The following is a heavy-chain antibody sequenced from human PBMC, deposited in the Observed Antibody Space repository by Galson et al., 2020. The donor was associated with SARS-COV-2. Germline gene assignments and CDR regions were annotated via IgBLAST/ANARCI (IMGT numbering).Heavy chain of an antibody. Sequence: GGSLRLSCAASGFTFSSYGMHWVRQAPGKGLEWVAVIWYDGSNKYYADSVKGRFTISRDNSKNTLYLQMNSLRAEDTAVYYCARATYHDSSGYSPFDIWGQGTMVTVSS. J-gene: IGHJ3*02. CDR1: GFTFSSYG. CDR2: IWYDGSNK. D-gene: IGHD3-22*01. CDR3: ARATYHDSSGYSPFDI. V-gene: IGHV3-33*01.